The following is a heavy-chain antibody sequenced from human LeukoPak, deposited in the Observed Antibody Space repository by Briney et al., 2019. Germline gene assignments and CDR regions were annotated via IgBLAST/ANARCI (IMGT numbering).Heavy chain of an antibody. V-gene: IGHV3-9*01. D-gene: IGHD2-2*01. CDR2: ISWNSGSI. Sequence: PGGSLRLSCAASGFTFDDYAMHWVRQAPGKGLEWVSGISWNSGSIGYADSVKGRFTISRDNAKNSLYLQMNSLRAEDTALYYCAKDFSTVVVPAATNSYYYYGMDVWGQGTTVTVSS. CDR3: AKDFSTVVVPAATNSYYYYGMDV. CDR1: GFTFDDYA. J-gene: IGHJ6*02.